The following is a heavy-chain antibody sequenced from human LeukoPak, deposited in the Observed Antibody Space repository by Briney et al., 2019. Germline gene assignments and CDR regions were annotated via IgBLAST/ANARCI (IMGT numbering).Heavy chain of an antibody. D-gene: IGHD6-6*01. J-gene: IGHJ4*02. CDR3: ATVGSSSAYYFDY. CDR1: GGSFSGYY. Sequence: PSETLSLTCAAYGGSFSGYYWSWIRQPPGKGLEWIGEINHSGSTNYNPSLKSRVTISVDTSKNQFSLKLSSVTAADTAVYYCATVGSSSAYYFDYWGQGTLVTVSS. V-gene: IGHV4-34*01. CDR2: INHSGST.